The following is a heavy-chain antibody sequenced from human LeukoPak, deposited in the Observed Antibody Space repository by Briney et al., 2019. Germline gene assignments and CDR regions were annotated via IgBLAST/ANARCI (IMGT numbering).Heavy chain of an antibody. V-gene: IGHV4-30-4*08. CDR2: IYYRGST. D-gene: IGHD3-22*01. Sequence: PSQTLSLTCTVSGGSISSGDYYWSWIRQPPGKGLEWIGYIYYRGSTYYNPSLKRRATISVDTSNNQFSLTLSSVTAADTAVYYCARDQNYYDSSGPNDYWGQGTLVTVSS. J-gene: IGHJ4*02. CDR1: GGSISSGDYY. CDR3: ARDQNYYDSSGPNDY.